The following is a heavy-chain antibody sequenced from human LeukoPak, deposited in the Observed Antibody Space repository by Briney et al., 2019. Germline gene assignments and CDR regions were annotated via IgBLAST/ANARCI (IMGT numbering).Heavy chain of an antibody. V-gene: IGHV3-30-3*01. Sequence: GGSLRLSYAASGFTFRSYVMHWVRQAPGKGLEWVAFISYDGSNEYYADSVKGRFTISRDNSKNTLYLQMNSLRTEDTAVYYCARGEGYYDSGGYYYYFDYWGQGTLVTVSS. CDR1: GFTFRSYV. J-gene: IGHJ4*02. CDR3: ARGEGYYDSGGYYYYFDY. CDR2: ISYDGSNE. D-gene: IGHD3-22*01.